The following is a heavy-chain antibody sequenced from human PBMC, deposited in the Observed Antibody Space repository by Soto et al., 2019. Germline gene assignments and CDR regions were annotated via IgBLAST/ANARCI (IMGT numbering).Heavy chain of an antibody. D-gene: IGHD3-22*01. CDR1: GYSFIDYR. J-gene: IGHJ3*01. CDR2: IGPSDLNT. Sequence: RGESLKISCKGSGYSFIDYRINWVRQMPGKGLEWMGRIGPSDLNTNYRPSFQGHVTMSVDQSISTVYLQWSSLRAEDTAVYYCARDQLYYNDISGRPLNAFDVWGQGTMVTVSS. V-gene: IGHV5-10-1*01. CDR3: ARDQLYYNDISGRPLNAFDV.